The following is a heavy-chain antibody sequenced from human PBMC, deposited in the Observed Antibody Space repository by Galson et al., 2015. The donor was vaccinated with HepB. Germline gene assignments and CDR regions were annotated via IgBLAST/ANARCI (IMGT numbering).Heavy chain of an antibody. Sequence: PALVKPTQTLTLTCTFSGFSLSTGRMGVGWIRQSPGKALEWLAFIYWSDDKRYSPSLRSRLTITKDTSKNQVVLTMTNTDPVDTATYYCAQSADSSGWYGCAFDIWGQGTMVTVSS. CDR3: AQSADSSGWYGCAFDI. D-gene: IGHD6-19*01. CDR1: GFSLSTGRMG. J-gene: IGHJ3*02. CDR2: IYWSDDK. V-gene: IGHV2-5*01.